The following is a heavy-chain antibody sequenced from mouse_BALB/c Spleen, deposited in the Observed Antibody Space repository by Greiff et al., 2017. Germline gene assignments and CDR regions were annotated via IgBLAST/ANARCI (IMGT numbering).Heavy chain of an antibody. CDR1: GYTFTSYN. CDR2: IYPGNGDT. D-gene: IGHD1-1*01. CDR3: ARDYGSSYEGYFDY. V-gene: IGHV1-12*01. J-gene: IGHJ2*01. Sequence: QVQLKQPGAELVKPGASVKMSCKASGYTFTSYNMHWVKQTPGQGLEWIGAIYPGNGDTSYNQKFKGKATLTADKSSSTAYMQLSSLTSEDSAVYYCARDYGSSYEGYFDYWGQGTTLTVSS.